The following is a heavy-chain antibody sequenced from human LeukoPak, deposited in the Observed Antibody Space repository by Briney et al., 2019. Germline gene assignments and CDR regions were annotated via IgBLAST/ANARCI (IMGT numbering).Heavy chain of an antibody. Sequence: GGSLRLSCSVSAFTFSTYVMHWLRQAPGKGLEYVSAISSNGDNTYYADSVKGRFTISRDNSKNTLYLQMSSLRPDDTAVYFCVRGTGYWGQGTLVTVSS. CDR1: AFTFSTYV. J-gene: IGHJ4*02. CDR2: ISSNGDNT. CDR3: VRGTGY. V-gene: IGHV3-64D*06.